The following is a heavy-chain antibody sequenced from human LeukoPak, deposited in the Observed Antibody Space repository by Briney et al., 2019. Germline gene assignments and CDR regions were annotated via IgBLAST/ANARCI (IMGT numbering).Heavy chain of an antibody. CDR3: AREGGSGWYSGWFDP. CDR2: IKLDGSEK. Sequence: PGGSLRLSCAASGFTFSDYWMSWVRQAPGEGLEWVANIKLDGSEKRYVDSVKGRFTISRDNARNSLYLQMNSLRAEDTAVYYCAREGGSGWYSGWFDPWGQGTLVTVSS. CDR1: GFTFSDYW. V-gene: IGHV3-7*01. D-gene: IGHD6-19*01. J-gene: IGHJ5*02.